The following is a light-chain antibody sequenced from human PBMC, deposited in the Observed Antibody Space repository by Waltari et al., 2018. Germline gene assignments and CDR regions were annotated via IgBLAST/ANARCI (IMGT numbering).Light chain of an antibody. CDR3: QQRDNLPIT. CDR1: QDISRW. V-gene: IGKV1-12*01. CDR2: DAS. J-gene: IGKJ5*01. Sequence: DIQMTQSPSSVSASVGDRVIITCRASQDISRWLAWYQQTPGKAPKFLIYDASTLQSGVPSRFSGSGSGTDFTFTISSLQPEDIATYYCQQRDNLPITFGQGTRLEIK.